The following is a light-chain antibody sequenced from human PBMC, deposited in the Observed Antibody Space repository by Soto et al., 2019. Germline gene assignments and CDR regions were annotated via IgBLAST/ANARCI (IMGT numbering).Light chain of an antibody. CDR3: CSSAPESTYV. J-gene: IGLJ1*01. V-gene: IGLV2-23*01. Sequence: QSALAQPASVSGSPGQSITISCTGTSSDVGAYNSVSWYQQHPHRAPQVIIYKGTQRPSGVSNRFSGSTSGNAASLTISALQADDDADYFCCSSAPESTYVFGTGTKV. CDR1: SSDVGAYNS. CDR2: KGT.